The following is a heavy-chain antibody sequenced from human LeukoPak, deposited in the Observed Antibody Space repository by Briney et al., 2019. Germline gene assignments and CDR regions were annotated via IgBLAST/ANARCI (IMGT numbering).Heavy chain of an antibody. J-gene: IGHJ3*02. CDR2: IYTSGCT. CDR3: ARHGGIAARPEAAFDI. Sequence: SETLSLTCTVSGGSISSYYWSWIRQPPGKGLEWIGYIYTSGCTNYNPSLKSRVTISVDTSKNQFSLKLSSVTAADTAVYYCARHGGIAARPEAAFDIWGQGTMVTVSS. CDR1: GGSISSYY. V-gene: IGHV4-4*09. D-gene: IGHD6-6*01.